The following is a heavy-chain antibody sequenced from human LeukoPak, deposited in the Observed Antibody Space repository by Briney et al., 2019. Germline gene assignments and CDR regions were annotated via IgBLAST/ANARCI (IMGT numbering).Heavy chain of an antibody. J-gene: IGHJ4*02. CDR2: ISGSGGSR. D-gene: IGHD3-22*01. Sequence: GGSLRLSCAASRFTFRSYGMSWVRQAPGKGLEWVSVISGSGGSRYYADSVKGRFTISRDNSKNTLYLQLNSLRGEDTALYYCAKSDSNGYYPEYWGQGTLVTVSS. CDR1: RFTFRSYG. V-gene: IGHV3-23*01. CDR3: AKSDSNGYYPEY.